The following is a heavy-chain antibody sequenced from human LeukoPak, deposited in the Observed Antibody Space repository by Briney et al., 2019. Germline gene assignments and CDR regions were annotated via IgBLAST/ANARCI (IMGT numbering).Heavy chain of an antibody. CDR2: IYYSGST. CDR1: GGSVSSGSYY. CDR3: ARGGPGVVAAGADY. J-gene: IGHJ4*02. V-gene: IGHV4-61*01. D-gene: IGHD2-15*01. Sequence: PSETLPLTCTVSGGSVSSGSYYWSWIRQPPGKGLEWIGYIYYSGSTKYNLSLKSRVTISVDTSKNQFSLRLSSVTAADTAVYYCARGGPGVVAAGADYWGQGTLVTVSS.